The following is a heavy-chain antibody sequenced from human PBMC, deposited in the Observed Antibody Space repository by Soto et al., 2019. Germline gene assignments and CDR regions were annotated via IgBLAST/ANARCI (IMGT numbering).Heavy chain of an antibody. D-gene: IGHD2-2*01. CDR2: INAGNGNT. CDR3: ARQSVDYYYYGMDV. Sequence: ASVKVSCKASGYTFTSCAMHWVRQAPGQRLEWMGWINAGNGNTKYSQKFQGRVTITRDTSASTAYMELSSLRSEDTAVYYCARQSVDYYYYGMDVWGQGTTVTVSS. CDR1: GYTFTSCA. V-gene: IGHV1-3*01. J-gene: IGHJ6*02.